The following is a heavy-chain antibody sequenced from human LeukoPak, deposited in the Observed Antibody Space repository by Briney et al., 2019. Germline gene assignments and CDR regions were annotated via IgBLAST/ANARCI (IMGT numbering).Heavy chain of an antibody. J-gene: IGHJ4*02. CDR1: GFTFSSYS. Sequence: GGSLRLSCAASGFTFSSYSMNWVRQAPGKGLEWVSSISSSSSYIYYADSVKGRFTISRDNAKNSLYLQMNSLRAADTAVYYCARGDGSSSGLYFDSWGRGTLVTVSS. V-gene: IGHV3-21*01. CDR2: ISSSSSYI. CDR3: ARGDGSSSGLYFDS. D-gene: IGHD6-6*01.